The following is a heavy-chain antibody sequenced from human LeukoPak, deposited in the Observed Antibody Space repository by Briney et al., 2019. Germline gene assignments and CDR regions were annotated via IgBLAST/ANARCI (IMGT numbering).Heavy chain of an antibody. V-gene: IGHV3-21*04. CDR2: ISSSSSYI. D-gene: IGHD3-10*01. CDR3: ARTGGSGSYLDYYYYYGMDV. Sequence: GGSLRLSCAASGFTFSSYSMNWVRQAPGKGLEWVSSISSSSSYIYYADSVKGRFTISRDNAKNSLYLQMNSLRAEDTALYHCARTGGSGSYLDYYYYYGMDVWGQGTTVTVSS. CDR1: GFTFSSYS. J-gene: IGHJ6*02.